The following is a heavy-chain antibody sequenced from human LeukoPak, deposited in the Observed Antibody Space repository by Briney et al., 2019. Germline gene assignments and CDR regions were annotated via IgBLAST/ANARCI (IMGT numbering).Heavy chain of an antibody. Sequence: GGSLRLSCAASGFTFSSYALHWVRQAPGKGLEWVAGISYDGSNKYYADSVKGRFTISRDNSKNMKYLQMNSLRAEDTAVYYCARTVGATWDYFDYWGQGTLVTVSS. D-gene: IGHD1-26*01. CDR3: ARTVGATWDYFDY. CDR1: GFTFSSYA. J-gene: IGHJ4*02. CDR2: ISYDGSNK. V-gene: IGHV3-30-3*01.